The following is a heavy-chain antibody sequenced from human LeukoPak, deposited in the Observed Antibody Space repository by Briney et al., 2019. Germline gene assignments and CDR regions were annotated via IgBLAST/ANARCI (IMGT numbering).Heavy chain of an antibody. J-gene: IGHJ4*02. V-gene: IGHV1-24*01. CDR2: FYPEDGET. CDR3: ATVGGKYYYDSSGRVPFDY. Sequence: GASVTVSCKVSGYTLTELSMHWVRQAPGKGLEWMGGFYPEDGETIYAQKFQGRVTMTEDTSTDTAYMELSSLRSEDTAVYYCATVGGKYYYDSSGRVPFDYWGQGTLVTVSS. CDR1: GYTLTELS. D-gene: IGHD3-22*01.